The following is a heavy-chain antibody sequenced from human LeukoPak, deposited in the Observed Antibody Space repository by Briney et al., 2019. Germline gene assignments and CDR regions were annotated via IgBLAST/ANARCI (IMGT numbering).Heavy chain of an antibody. V-gene: IGHV3-30*18. D-gene: IGHD1-1*01. Sequence: GGSLRLSCRASRFSFSDYDMHWVRQAPGRGLEWVAVISSDGSRKHYGDSVKGRFTISRDNSESTLFLQMNSLRTDDTSVYFCAKYAYNWNAPDGFDMWGQGTMVIVSS. CDR1: RFSFSDYD. CDR3: AKYAYNWNAPDGFDM. CDR2: ISSDGSRK. J-gene: IGHJ3*02.